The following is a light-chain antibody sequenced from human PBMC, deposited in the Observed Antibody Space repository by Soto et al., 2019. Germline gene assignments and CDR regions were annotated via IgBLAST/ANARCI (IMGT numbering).Light chain of an antibody. CDR2: DAS. Sequence: EIVMTQSPATLSVSPGERATLSCRASQSVSSYLAWYQQKPGQPPRLLIYDASTRATGVPARFSGSQSGTEFTLTISRLEPEDFAVYYCQQYGSSGTFGQGTKVDIK. CDR3: QQYGSSGT. J-gene: IGKJ1*01. V-gene: IGKV3D-15*01. CDR1: QSVSSY.